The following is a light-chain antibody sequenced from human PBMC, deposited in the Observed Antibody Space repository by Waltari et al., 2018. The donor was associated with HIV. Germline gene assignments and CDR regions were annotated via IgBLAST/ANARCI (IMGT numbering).Light chain of an antibody. CDR3: HQRSNWPLT. V-gene: IGKV3-11*01. CDR2: DAS. Sequence: EVVLTQSPATLSLSPGERATLPCRASQSVSSSLAWYQLKPAQAPRLLIYDASNRATGIPARFSGRGSGTDFTLTISSLESEDFAVYYCHQRSNWPLTFGGGTRVEIK. CDR1: QSVSSS. J-gene: IGKJ4*01.